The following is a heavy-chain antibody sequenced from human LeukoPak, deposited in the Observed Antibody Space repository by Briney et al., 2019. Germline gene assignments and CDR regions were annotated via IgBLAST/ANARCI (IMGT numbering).Heavy chain of an antibody. CDR2: SRNKASSYTT. Sequence: GGSLRLSCAASGFKFSDHYIDWVRQAPGKGLEWVGRSRNKASSYTTEYAASVEGRFTISRDVSESSLYLQMNSLRAEDTAVYYCAKPVAGYSSSWYSYTFDYWGQGTLVTVSS. V-gene: IGHV3-72*01. CDR3: AKPVAGYSSSWYSYTFDY. J-gene: IGHJ4*02. D-gene: IGHD6-13*01. CDR1: GFKFSDHY.